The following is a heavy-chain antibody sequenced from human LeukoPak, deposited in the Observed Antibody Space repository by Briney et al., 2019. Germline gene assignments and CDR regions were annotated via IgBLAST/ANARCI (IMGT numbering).Heavy chain of an antibody. CDR3: ATAPVAGTTLVY. D-gene: IGHD1-7*01. J-gene: IGHJ4*02. CDR1: GYTLTELS. Sequence: ASVKVSCKVSGYTLTELSMHWVRQAPGKGLEWMGGFDPEDGETIYAQKFQGRVTMTEDTSTDTAYMELSSLRSEDTAVDYCATAPVAGTTLVYWGQGTLVTVSS. CDR2: FDPEDGET. V-gene: IGHV1-24*01.